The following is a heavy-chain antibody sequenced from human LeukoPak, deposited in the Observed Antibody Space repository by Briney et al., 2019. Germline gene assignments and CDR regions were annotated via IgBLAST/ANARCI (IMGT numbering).Heavy chain of an antibody. CDR1: GYTFTGYC. Sequence: GASVKVSCKASGYTFTGYCMHWVRQAPGQGLEWMGWINPNSGGTNYAQKFQGRVTMTRDTSISTAYMELSRLRSDDTAVYYCARSADPPGGYYDSSGYRDFDYWGQGTLVTVSS. CDR2: INPNSGGT. J-gene: IGHJ4*02. CDR3: ARSADPPGGYYDSSGYRDFDY. V-gene: IGHV1-2*02. D-gene: IGHD3-22*01.